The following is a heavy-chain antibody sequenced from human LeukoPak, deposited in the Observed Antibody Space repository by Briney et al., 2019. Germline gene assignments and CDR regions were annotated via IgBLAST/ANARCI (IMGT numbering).Heavy chain of an antibody. J-gene: IGHJ3*02. Sequence: PGRSLRPSCAASGFTFSSYGIHWVRQAPGKGLEWVALIWYDGSNKYYADSVKGRFTISRDNSKNTLYLQMNSLRAEDTAVYYCARRWDDAFDIWGQGTMVTVSS. V-gene: IGHV3-33*01. CDR1: GFTFSSYG. CDR3: ARRWDDAFDI. D-gene: IGHD1-26*01. CDR2: IWYDGSNK.